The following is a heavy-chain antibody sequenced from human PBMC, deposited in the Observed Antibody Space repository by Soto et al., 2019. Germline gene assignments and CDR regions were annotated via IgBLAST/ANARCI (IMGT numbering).Heavy chain of an antibody. Sequence: EVQLLESGGGLVQPGGSLRLSCAASGFTFSSYAMSWVRQAPGKGLEWVSAISGSGGSTYYADSVKGRFTISRNNSKNTLYLQMNSLRAEDTAVYYCAKDSPGIAVAGLPFDYWGQGTLVTVSS. V-gene: IGHV3-23*01. CDR1: GFTFSSYA. CDR3: AKDSPGIAVAGLPFDY. D-gene: IGHD6-19*01. CDR2: ISGSGGST. J-gene: IGHJ4*02.